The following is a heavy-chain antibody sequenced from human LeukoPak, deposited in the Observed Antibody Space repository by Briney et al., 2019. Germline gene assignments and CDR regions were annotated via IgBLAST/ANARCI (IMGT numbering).Heavy chain of an antibody. Sequence: SETLSLTCTVSGGSISSYYWRWIRQPPGKGLEWIGYIYYSGSTNYNPSLKSRVTISVDTSKNQFFLQLSSVTAAATAVYYCARERGGSSPFESWGKGTLAPVS. CDR1: GGSISSYY. CDR2: IYYSGST. CDR3: ARERGGSSPFES. D-gene: IGHD2-15*01. V-gene: IGHV4-59*12. J-gene: IGHJ4*02.